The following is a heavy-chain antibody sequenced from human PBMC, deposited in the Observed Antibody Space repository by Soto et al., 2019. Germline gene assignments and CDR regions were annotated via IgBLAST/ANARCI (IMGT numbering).Heavy chain of an antibody. CDR3: AKEVGRSRYCSGGSCYSRPDYYYGMDV. J-gene: IGHJ6*02. V-gene: IGHV3-30*18. CDR1: GFTFSSYG. CDR2: ISYDGSNK. Sequence: GGSLRLSCAASGFTFSSYGMHWVRQAPGKGLEWVAVISYDGSNKYYADSVKGRFTISRDNSKNTLYLQMNSLRAEDTAVYYCAKEVGRSRYCSGGSCYSRPDYYYGMDVWGQGTTVTVSS. D-gene: IGHD2-15*01.